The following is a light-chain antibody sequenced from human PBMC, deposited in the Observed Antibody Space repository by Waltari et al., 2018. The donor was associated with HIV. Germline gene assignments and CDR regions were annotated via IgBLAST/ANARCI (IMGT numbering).Light chain of an antibody. J-gene: IGKJ1*01. V-gene: IGKV1-5*03. CDR3: QQYDSYLWT. Sequence: DIQMTQSPSTLSASVGARVTITCRASQSISSWLAWYQSKPGKAPKLLIYKASTLESGVPSRCSGSGSGKEFTLTISSLKPDDFATYYCQQYDSYLWTFGQGTKVE. CDR1: QSISSW. CDR2: KAS.